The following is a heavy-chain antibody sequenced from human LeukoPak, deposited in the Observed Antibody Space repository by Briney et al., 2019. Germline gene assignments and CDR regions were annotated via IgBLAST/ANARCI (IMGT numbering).Heavy chain of an antibody. CDR1: GFTFSSYS. Sequence: GGSLRLSCAASGFTFSSYSMNWARQAPGKGLEWVSYISSSSSTIYYADSVKGRFTISRDNAKNSLYLQMNSLRAEDTAVYYCAREGHTRYCSSTSYYFAKYFQHWGQGTLVTVSS. CDR2: ISSSSSTI. CDR3: AREGHTRYCSSTSYYFAKYFQH. D-gene: IGHD2-2*01. J-gene: IGHJ1*01. V-gene: IGHV3-48*01.